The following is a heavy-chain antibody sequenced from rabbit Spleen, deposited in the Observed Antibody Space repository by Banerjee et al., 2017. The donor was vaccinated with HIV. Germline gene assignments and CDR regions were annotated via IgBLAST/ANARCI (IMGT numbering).Heavy chain of an antibody. CDR1: GIDFSRDYY. D-gene: IGHD5-1*01. V-gene: IGHV1S40*01. Sequence: QSLEESGGDLVKPGASLTLTCTASGIDFSRDYYMCWVRQAPGKGLEWIACIDTGNSITWYGSWAKGRFTISKTSSTTVTLQMTRLTAADTATYFCAWEPIWESNLWGPGTLVTVS. CDR2: IDTGNSIT. J-gene: IGHJ6*01. CDR3: AWEPIWESNL.